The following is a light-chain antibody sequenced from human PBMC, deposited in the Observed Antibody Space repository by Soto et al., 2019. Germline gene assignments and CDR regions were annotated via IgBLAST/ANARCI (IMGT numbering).Light chain of an antibody. CDR1: SGSIASND. V-gene: IGLV6-57*04. CDR2: ENN. J-gene: IGLJ2*01. CDR3: QSYDSRTVV. Sequence: NFMLTQPHSVSESPGKTVTISCTRSSGSIASNDVQWYQQRPGSAPTSVIYENNQRPSGVPDRFSGSTDGSSNSASLTISGLQTEDEADYYCQSYDSRTVVFGGGTKVTVL.